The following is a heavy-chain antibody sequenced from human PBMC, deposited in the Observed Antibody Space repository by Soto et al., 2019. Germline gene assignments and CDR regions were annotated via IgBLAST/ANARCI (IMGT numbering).Heavy chain of an antibody. V-gene: IGHV3-23*01. CDR1: GFSFSNYA. CDR3: AKDGQPSVWVLVPAALDY. D-gene: IGHD2-2*01. Sequence: GSLRLSCAASGFSFSNYAMNWVRQAPGKGLEWVSGISGSGGSTYYADSVKGRFTISRDNSKNTLYLQMNSLRAEDTAVYYCAKDGQPSVWVLVPAALDYWGQGTLVTVSS. J-gene: IGHJ4*02. CDR2: ISGSGGST.